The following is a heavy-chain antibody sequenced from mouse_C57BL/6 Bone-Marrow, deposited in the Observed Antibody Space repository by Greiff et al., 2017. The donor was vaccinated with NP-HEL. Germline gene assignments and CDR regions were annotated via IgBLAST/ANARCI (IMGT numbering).Heavy chain of an antibody. CDR1: GFNIKDYY. V-gene: IGHV14-2*01. Sequence: VQLQQSGAELVKPGASVKLSCTASGFNIKDYYMHWVKQRTEQGLEWIGRIDPEDGETKYAPKFPGKATITADTSSNTAYLQLSILTSEDTAVYYCASFIDYYGSSYYFDYWGKGTTLTVSS. CDR2: IDPEDGET. D-gene: IGHD1-1*01. J-gene: IGHJ2*01. CDR3: ASFIDYYGSSYYFDY.